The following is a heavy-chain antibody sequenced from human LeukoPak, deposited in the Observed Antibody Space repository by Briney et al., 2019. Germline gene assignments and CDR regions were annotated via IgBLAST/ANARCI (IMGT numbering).Heavy chain of an antibody. CDR1: GFTFISYA. D-gene: IGHD1-26*01. J-gene: IGHJ4*02. CDR3: AKDQIVGAAPRY. Sequence: GGSLRLSCAASGFTFISYAMSWVRQAPGKGLDWVSAISGSGGSTYYADSGKGRFTISRDNSKNTLYLQMNSLRAEDTAVYYCAKDQIVGAAPRYWGQGTLVTVSS. CDR2: ISGSGGST. V-gene: IGHV3-23*01.